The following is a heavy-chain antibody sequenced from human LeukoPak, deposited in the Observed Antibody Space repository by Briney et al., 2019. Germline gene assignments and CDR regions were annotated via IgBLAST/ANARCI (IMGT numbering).Heavy chain of an antibody. J-gene: IGHJ6*03. V-gene: IGHV3-11*04. D-gene: IGHD2-2*01. CDR3: ARDAMMVGYYYYYMDV. CDR1: GFTFSNAW. CDR2: IYSSGNII. Sequence: GGSLRLSCAASGFTFSNAWMSWVRQAPGKGLEWVSYIYSSGNIIYYADSVKGRFTISRDNAKNSLYLQMNSLRAEDTAVYYCARDAMMVGYYYYYMDVWGKGTTVTISS.